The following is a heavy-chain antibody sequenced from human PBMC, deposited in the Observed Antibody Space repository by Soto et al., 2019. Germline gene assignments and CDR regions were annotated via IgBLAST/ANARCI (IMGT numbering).Heavy chain of an antibody. V-gene: IGHV4-31*03. CDR1: GGSISSGGYY. CDR2: IYYSGST. Sequence: QVQLQESGPGLVKPSQTLSLTCTVSGGSISSGGYYWSWIRQHPGKGLEWIGYIYYSGSTFYNPSLKSRVTISVGTSKNQFSLKLSSVTAADTAVYYCAREVQLWSLFDYWGQGTLVTVSS. CDR3: AREVQLWSLFDY. J-gene: IGHJ4*02. D-gene: IGHD5-18*01.